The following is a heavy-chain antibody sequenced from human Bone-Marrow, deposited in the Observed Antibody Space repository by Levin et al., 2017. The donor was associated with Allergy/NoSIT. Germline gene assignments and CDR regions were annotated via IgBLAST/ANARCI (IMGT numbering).Heavy chain of an antibody. Sequence: GGSLRLSCKGFGYSFTSNWIVWVRQMPGKGLEWMGIIYPLDSDTTYSPSFQGQVTISADKSISTAYLQWSSLRASDTAMYYCARLDSSGYRFWGQGTLVTVSS. V-gene: IGHV5-51*01. CDR2: IYPLDSDT. CDR1: GYSFTSNW. D-gene: IGHD3-22*01. CDR3: ARLDSSGYRF. J-gene: IGHJ4*02.